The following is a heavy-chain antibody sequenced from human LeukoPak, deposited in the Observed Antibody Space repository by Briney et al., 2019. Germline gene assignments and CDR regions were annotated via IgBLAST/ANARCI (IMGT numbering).Heavy chain of an antibody. CDR1: GDSVSSNSAA. CDR2: TYYRAKWYN. Sequence: SQTLSLTCAISGDSVSSNSAAWNWIRQSPSRGLEWLGRTYYRAKWYNDYAVSGKSRITTNPDTSKNQFSLQLNSVTPEDPAVYYCARGSFIAAGGTHYYYGMDVWGQGTTVTVFS. D-gene: IGHD6-13*01. CDR3: ARGSFIAAGGTHYYYGMDV. J-gene: IGHJ6*02. V-gene: IGHV6-1*01.